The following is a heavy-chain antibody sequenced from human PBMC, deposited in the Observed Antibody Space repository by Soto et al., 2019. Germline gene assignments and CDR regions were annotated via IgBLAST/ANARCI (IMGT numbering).Heavy chain of an antibody. CDR3: AREGLDTAGFFDV. J-gene: IGHJ3*01. V-gene: IGHV3-43*01. Sequence: GGSLRLSCAASGFTFDDYTMHWVRQAPGKGLEWVSLISWDGGSTYYADSVKGRFTVSRDDARNTLYLQMSSLRADDTAIYYCAREGLDTAGFFDVWAKGQWSPSPQ. CDR2: ISWDGGST. D-gene: IGHD6-13*01. CDR1: GFTFDDYT.